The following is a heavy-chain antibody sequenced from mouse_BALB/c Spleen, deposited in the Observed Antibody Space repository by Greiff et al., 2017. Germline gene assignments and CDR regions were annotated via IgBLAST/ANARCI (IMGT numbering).Heavy chain of an antibody. CDR2: IWGGGST. D-gene: IGHD2-1*01. Sequence: QVQLQQSGPGLVAPSQSLSITCTVSGFSLTDYGVSWIRQPPGKGLEWLGVIWGGGSTYYNSALKSRLSISKDNSKSQVFLKMNSLQTDDTAMYYCAKHRDGNYEYFDVWGAGTTVTVSS. J-gene: IGHJ1*01. CDR1: GFSLTDYG. V-gene: IGHV2-6-5*01. CDR3: AKHRDGNYEYFDV.